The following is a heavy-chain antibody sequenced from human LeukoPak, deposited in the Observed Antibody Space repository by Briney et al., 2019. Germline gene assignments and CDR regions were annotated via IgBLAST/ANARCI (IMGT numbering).Heavy chain of an antibody. CDR1: GGSISSGGYY. V-gene: IGHV4-30-2*01. CDR3: ARADCSGCSCYNAFDI. D-gene: IGHD2-15*01. CDR2: IYHSEST. J-gene: IGHJ3*02. Sequence: PSETLSLTCTVSGGSISSGGYYWTWLRQPPGRGLQLFGYIYHSESTYYDPSLKSRVTISGDRSKNQFYLKLSSVTAADTAVYYCARADCSGCSCYNAFDIWGQGTMVTVSS.